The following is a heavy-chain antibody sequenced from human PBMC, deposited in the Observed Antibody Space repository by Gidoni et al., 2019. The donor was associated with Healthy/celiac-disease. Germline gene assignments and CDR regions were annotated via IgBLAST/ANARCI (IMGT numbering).Heavy chain of an antibody. CDR2: IYYSGST. CDR3: ASVGWFGEFVPDD. J-gene: IGHJ4*02. Sequence: QLQLQESGPGLVKPSETLSLPCPVSGCSISSSSYYWGWIRQPPGKGLEWIGSIYYSGSTYYNTSLKSRVTISVDTYKNQFALKLSSVTAADTAGYYCASVGWFGEFVPDDWGQGTLVTVSS. V-gene: IGHV4-39*01. CDR1: GCSISSSSYY. D-gene: IGHD3-10*01.